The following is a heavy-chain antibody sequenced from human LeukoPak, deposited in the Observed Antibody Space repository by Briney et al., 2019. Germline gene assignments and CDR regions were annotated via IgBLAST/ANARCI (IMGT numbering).Heavy chain of an antibody. CDR1: GGTFSSYA. CDR2: IIPIFGTA. D-gene: IGHD2-15*01. CDR3: AREPSGYCSGGSCQDWFDP. Sequence: SVKVSCKASGGTFSSYAISWVRQAPGQGLEWMGGIIPIFGTANYAQKFQGRVTITADESTSTAYMEPSSLRSEDTAVYYCAREPSGYCSGGSCQDWFDPWGQGTLVTVSS. J-gene: IGHJ5*02. V-gene: IGHV1-69*13.